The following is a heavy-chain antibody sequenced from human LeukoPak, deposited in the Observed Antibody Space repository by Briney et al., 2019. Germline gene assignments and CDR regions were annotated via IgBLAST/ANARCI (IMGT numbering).Heavy chain of an antibody. J-gene: IGHJ4*02. CDR2: INPSGGST. D-gene: IGHD3-22*01. CDR3: ARGKGAYYYDSSGYYETDDLDY. Sequence: ASVKVSCKASGYTFTSYYMHWVRQAPGQGLEWMGIINPSGGSTSYAQKFQGRVTMTRDMSTSTVYMELSSLRSEDTAVYYCARGKGAYYYDSSGYYETDDLDYWGQGTLVTVSS. V-gene: IGHV1-46*01. CDR1: GYTFTSYY.